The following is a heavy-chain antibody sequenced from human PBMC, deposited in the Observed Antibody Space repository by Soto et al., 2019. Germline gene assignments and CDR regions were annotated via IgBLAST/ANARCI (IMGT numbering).Heavy chain of an antibody. Sequence: GGSLRLSCAASGFTFSSYAMSWVRQAPGKGLEWVSAISGSGGSTYYADSVKGRFTISRDSSKNTLYLQMNSLRAEDTAVYYCAKDVVVVRGVIIPYYFDYWGQGTLVTVSS. CDR1: GFTFSSYA. CDR2: ISGSGGST. D-gene: IGHD3-10*01. V-gene: IGHV3-23*01. J-gene: IGHJ4*02. CDR3: AKDVVVVRGVIIPYYFDY.